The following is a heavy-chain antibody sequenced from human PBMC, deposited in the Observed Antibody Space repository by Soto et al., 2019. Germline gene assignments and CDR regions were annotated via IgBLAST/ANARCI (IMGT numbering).Heavy chain of an antibody. V-gene: IGHV1-18*01. CDR3: ARGDGDYHDGNGYLGRH. CDR1: GYTFTSYG. CDR2: ISAYNGNT. D-gene: IGHD3-22*01. Sequence: ASVKVSCKASGYTFTSYGISWVRQAPGQGLEWMGWISAYNGNTNYAQKLQGRFTISRDNAENTLYLQMNSLRVEDTAVYYCARGDGDYHDGNGYLGRHWGQGTLVTVSS. J-gene: IGHJ4*02.